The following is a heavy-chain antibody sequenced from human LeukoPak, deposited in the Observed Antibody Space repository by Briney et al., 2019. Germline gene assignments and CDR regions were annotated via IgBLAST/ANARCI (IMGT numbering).Heavy chain of an antibody. V-gene: IGHV4-34*01. J-gene: IGHJ5*02. D-gene: IGHD3-16*01. CDR1: GGSFSGYY. CDR3: ARHYGP. Sequence: SETLSLTCAVYGGSFSGYYWSWIRQPPKKGLEWIGEINHSGSTSYNPSLKSRVTISVDTSKNQFTLKLNSVTAADTAVYYCARHYGPWGQGTLVTVSS. CDR2: INHSGST.